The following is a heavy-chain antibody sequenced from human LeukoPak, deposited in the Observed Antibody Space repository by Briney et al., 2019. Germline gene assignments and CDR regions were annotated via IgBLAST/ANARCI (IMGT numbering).Heavy chain of an antibody. CDR2: ISHSGDII. D-gene: IGHD4-11*01. J-gene: IGHJ5*02. CDR3: AKDPINYDYSPNWFDP. CDR1: GFTFSNYE. V-gene: IGHV3-48*03. Sequence: PGGSLRLSCAASGFTFSNYEMNWVRQAPGKGLEWVSYISHSGDIIYYTDSVKGRFTISRDNAKNSLYLQMNSLRAEDTALYYCAKDPINYDYSPNWFDPWGQGTLVTVSS.